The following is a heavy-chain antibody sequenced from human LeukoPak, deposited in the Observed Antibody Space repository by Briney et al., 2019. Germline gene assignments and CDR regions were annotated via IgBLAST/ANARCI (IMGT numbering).Heavy chain of an antibody. CDR2: ISGSGGST. V-gene: IGHV3-23*01. CDR1: GFTFSSYA. CDR3: AKVPAAYNWLDP. J-gene: IGHJ5*02. D-gene: IGHD2-2*01. Sequence: GGSLRLSCAASGFTFSSYAMSWVRQAPGKGLEWVSAISGSGGSTYYADSVKGRFTISRDSSKNTLYLQMNSLRAEDTAVYYCAKVPAAYNWLDPWGQGTLVTVSS.